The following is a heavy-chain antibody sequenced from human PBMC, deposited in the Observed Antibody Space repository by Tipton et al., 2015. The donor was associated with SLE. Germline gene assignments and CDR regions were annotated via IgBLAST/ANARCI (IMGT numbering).Heavy chain of an antibody. CDR2: IDSSSTYI. CDR3: ARGGAGDSYYFFDL. V-gene: IGHV3-21*01. CDR1: GFTFSSYG. Sequence: SLRLSCAASGFTFSSYGMHWVRLAPGKGLEWVSSIDSSSTYISYAASVEGRFTISRDNPKNSLFLHMNSLRAEDAAVYYCARGGAGDSYYFFDLWGRGTLVTVSP. J-gene: IGHJ2*01. D-gene: IGHD2/OR15-2a*01.